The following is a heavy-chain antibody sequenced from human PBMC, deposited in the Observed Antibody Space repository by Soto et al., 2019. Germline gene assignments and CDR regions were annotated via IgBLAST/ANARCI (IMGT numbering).Heavy chain of an antibody. CDR2: ISGNGGDYT. J-gene: IGHJ4*02. CDR3: VPLCRYCSTTTPS. Sequence: EVQLLESGGGLVQPGGSLRLSCAASGFTFSTYAMSWVRHAPRKGLEWVSAISGNGGDYTYYADSVKGRFTISRDNSKNTLYLQMNSLRAEDSPVYYCVPLCRYCSTTTPSWGQGTLVTVSS. CDR1: GFTFSTYA. D-gene: IGHD2-2*01. V-gene: IGHV3-23*01.